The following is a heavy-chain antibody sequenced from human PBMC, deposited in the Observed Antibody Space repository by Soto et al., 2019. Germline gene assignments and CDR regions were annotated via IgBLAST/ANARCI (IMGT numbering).Heavy chain of an antibody. Sequence: QVQLVESGGGVVQPGRSLRLSCAASGFTFSSYGMHWVRQAPGKGLEWVAVIWYDGSNKYYADSVKGRFTISRDNSKNTLYLQMNSVRAEDRAVYYCARAGESLGTSSYFDYWGQGTLVTVSS. J-gene: IGHJ4*02. CDR1: GFTFSSYG. CDR2: IWYDGSNK. CDR3: ARAGESLGTSSYFDY. D-gene: IGHD2-21*01. V-gene: IGHV3-33*01.